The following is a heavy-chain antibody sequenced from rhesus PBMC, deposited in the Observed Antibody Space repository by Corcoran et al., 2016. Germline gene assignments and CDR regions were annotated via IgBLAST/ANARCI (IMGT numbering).Heavy chain of an antibody. D-gene: IGHD3-34*01. CDR2: IYGSSTRT. CDR1: GGSISDSYR. V-gene: IGHV4S10*01. Sequence: QLQLQESGPGVVKPLETLSLTCAVSGGSISDSYRWSWIRQPPGKGLEWIGYIYGSSTRTNYNPSRKSRVTISKDTAKNQVSLKLSSVTAADTAVYYCARGYWGSYFDYWGQGVLVTVSS. J-gene: IGHJ4*01. CDR3: ARGYWGSYFDY.